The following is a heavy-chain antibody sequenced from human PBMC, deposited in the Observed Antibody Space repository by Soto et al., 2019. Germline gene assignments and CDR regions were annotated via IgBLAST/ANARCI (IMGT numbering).Heavy chain of an antibody. V-gene: IGHV1-18*01. D-gene: IGHD4-17*01. CDR3: ARRLYGEYDY. CDR1: GYSFTTSG. Sequence: QAQLVQSGAEVKEPGASVKVSCKASGYSFTTSGITWVRQAPGQGLEWMGWISTYNGNTNYAQKLQDRVTLTTDTSTSTAYMELRSLRSDDTAVYYCARRLYGEYDYSGQGTLVTVSS. CDR2: ISTYNGNT. J-gene: IGHJ4*02.